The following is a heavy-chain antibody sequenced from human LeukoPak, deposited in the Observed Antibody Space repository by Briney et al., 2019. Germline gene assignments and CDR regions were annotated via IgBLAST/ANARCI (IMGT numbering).Heavy chain of an antibody. Sequence: GGSLRLSCAASGFTFTMFSMNWLRQAPGKGLEWIAFIRGRSDTTYYADSVQGRFTISRDNAEDSVYLQMNSLRVEDTAVYYCARTYDFGIGPPGDAFDNWGQGALVTVFS. CDR2: IRGRSDTT. CDR3: ARTYDFGIGPPGDAFDN. V-gene: IGHV3-48*01. CDR1: GFTFTMFS. D-gene: IGHD3-3*01. J-gene: IGHJ3*02.